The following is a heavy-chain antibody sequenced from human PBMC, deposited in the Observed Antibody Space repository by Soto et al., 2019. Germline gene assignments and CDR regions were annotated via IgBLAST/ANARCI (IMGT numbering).Heavy chain of an antibody. CDR2: ISSSGGST. Sequence: GGSLRLSCAASGFTFSSYAMSWVRQAPGKGLGWVSAISSSGGSTSYADSVKGRFTISRDNSRNTLYLQMNSPRAEDTAIYYCAKYKPTTRRRPYSAYWGQGPLVTAPQ. D-gene: IGHD5-12*01. CDR1: GFTFSSYA. V-gene: IGHV3-23*01. J-gene: IGHJ4*02. CDR3: AKYKPTTRRRPYSAY.